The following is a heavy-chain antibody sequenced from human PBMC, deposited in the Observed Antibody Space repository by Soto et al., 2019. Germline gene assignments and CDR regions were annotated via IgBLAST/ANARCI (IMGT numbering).Heavy chain of an antibody. CDR1: YTSILCSICR. J-gene: IGHJ3*02. CDR2: IKYSGTT. Sequence: TLALTCASDYTSILCSICRGGSIRQPPGKGLKWIASIKYSGTTFYNPSLKSRVTLSVDTSKNQFALKLSSVTAAETAVYYCARHGITGSYYDDFDIWGQGTMVT. V-gene: IGHV4-39*01. CDR3: ARHGITGSYYDDFDI. D-gene: IGHD1-26*01.